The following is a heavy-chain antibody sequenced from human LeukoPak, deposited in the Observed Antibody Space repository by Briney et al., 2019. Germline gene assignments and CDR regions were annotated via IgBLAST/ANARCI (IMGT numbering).Heavy chain of an antibody. Sequence: SVKVSCKASGGTFSSYAISWVRQAPGQGLEWMGGIIPIFGTANYAQKFQGRVTITTDESTSTAYMELSSLRSEDTAVYYCARAWEPPNAFDYWGQGTMVTVSS. CDR1: GGTFSSYA. J-gene: IGHJ3*01. CDR3: ARAWEPPNAFDY. V-gene: IGHV1-69*05. D-gene: IGHD1-14*01. CDR2: IIPIFGTA.